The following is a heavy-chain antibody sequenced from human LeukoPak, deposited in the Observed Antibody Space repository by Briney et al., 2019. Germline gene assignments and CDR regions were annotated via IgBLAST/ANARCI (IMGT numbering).Heavy chain of an antibody. J-gene: IGHJ4*02. CDR1: GFIFSGYA. D-gene: IGHD2-15*01. CDR3: AKDRSSGGSCYNF. V-gene: IGHV3-23*01. CDR2: VGSSGTST. Sequence: GGSLRLSCAASGFIFSGYAMTWVRQAPGKGLEWVSTVGSSGTSTYYADSVKGRFTISRDNSNNTLYLQMNSLRAEDTAVYYCAKDRSSGGSCYNFWGQGTLVTVSS.